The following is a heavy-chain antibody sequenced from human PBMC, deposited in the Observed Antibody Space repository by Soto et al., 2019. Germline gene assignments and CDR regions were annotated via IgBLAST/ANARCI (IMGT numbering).Heavy chain of an antibody. D-gene: IGHD3-3*02. V-gene: IGHV3-23*01. CDR1: GFTFSSYG. CDR2: ISGSGVST. CDR3: ARELDGMDV. J-gene: IGHJ6*02. Sequence: VGSLRLSCAASGFTFSSYGMSWVRQAPGKGLEWVSGISGSGVSTYYADSVKGRFTISRDNSKNSLYLQMNSLRAEDTAVYYCARELDGMDVWGQGTTVTVSS.